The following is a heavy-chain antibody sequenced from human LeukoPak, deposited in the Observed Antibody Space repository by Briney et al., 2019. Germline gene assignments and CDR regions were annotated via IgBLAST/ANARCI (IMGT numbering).Heavy chain of an antibody. V-gene: IGHV3-23*01. CDR2: ISGSGSSS. CDR1: GFTFSNYG. CDR3: AKDQRTISTFDY. D-gene: IGHD3-3*01. J-gene: IGHJ4*02. Sequence: RGSLRLSCAASGFTFSNYGMSWVRQAPGKGLEWVSAISGSGSSSYYADSVKGRFTISRDNSKNTLYLQINSLRAEDTAIYYCAKDQRTISTFDYWGQGTLVTVSS.